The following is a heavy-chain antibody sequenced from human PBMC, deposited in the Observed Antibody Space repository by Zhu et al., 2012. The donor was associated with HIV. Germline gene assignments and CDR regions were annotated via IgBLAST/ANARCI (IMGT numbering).Heavy chain of an antibody. CDR2: IYHSGST. V-gene: IGHV4-4*02. CDR3: ARTNPYYDILTGYGTEYYYYMDV. J-gene: IGHJ6*03. Sequence: QVQLQESGPGLVKPSGTLSLTCAVSGGSISSSNWWSWVRQPPGKGLEWIGEIYHSGSTNYNPSLKSRVTISVDKSKNQFSLKLSSVTAADTAVYYCARTNPYYDILTGYGTEYYYYMDVWGKGTTVTVSS. CDR1: GGSISSSNW. D-gene: IGHD3-9*01.